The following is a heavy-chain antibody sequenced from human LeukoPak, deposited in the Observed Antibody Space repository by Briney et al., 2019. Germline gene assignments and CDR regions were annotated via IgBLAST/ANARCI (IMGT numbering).Heavy chain of an antibody. D-gene: IGHD6-13*01. Sequence: PSETLSLTCTVSGGSFSSYFWSWIRQPAGKGLEWIGRIYTSGSTNYNPSLKSRVTMSVDTSKNQFSLKLSSVTAADTAVYYCARESPGSSWFTYYYYYYMDVWGKGTTVTISS. CDR2: IYTSGST. V-gene: IGHV4-4*07. CDR3: ARESPGSSWFTYYYYYYMDV. J-gene: IGHJ6*03. CDR1: GGSFSSYF.